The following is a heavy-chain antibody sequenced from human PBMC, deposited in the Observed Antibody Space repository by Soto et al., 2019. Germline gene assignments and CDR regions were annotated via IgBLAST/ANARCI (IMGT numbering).Heavy chain of an antibody. V-gene: IGHV1-18*01. CDR2: ISGYNGNT. D-gene: IGHD3-9*01. J-gene: IGHJ6*02. CDR1: GYTFTNYG. CDR3: ARGGLAIRYFDWYVDDGMDV. Sequence: QVQLVQSGAEVKKPGASVKVSCKASGYTFTNYGITWVRQAPGQGLEWMGWISGYNGNTNYAQKLQGRVTMTTDTSTSTAYMELRSLRSDDTAVYYCARGGLAIRYFDWYVDDGMDVWGQWTTVIVSS.